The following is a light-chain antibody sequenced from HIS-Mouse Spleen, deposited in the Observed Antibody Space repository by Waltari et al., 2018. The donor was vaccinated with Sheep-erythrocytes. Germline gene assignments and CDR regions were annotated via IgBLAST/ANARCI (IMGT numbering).Light chain of an antibody. CDR3: QTLNSYSYT. V-gene: IGKV1-9*01. J-gene: IGKJ2*01. Sequence: DIQLTHTLSFLTASVGDRVTITCRAIHSISSYLAWYQQKPGKAPKLLIYAASTLQSGVPSGFSGSGSGTAFTLTISSLQTEDFTTYYNQTLNSYSYTFGQGTKLEIK. CDR1: HSISSY. CDR2: AAS.